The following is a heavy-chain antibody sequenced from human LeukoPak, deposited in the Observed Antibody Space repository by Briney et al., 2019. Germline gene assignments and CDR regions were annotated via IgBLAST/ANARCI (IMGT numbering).Heavy chain of an antibody. CDR1: GFTFSSYA. V-gene: IGHV3-23*01. CDR2: ISGSRGNT. D-gene: IGHD4-17*01. Sequence: GGSLRLSCAASGFTFSSYAMSWVRQAPGKGLEWVSAISGSRGNTYYADSVKGRFTISRDNSKNTLYLQMNSLRAEDTAVYYCARAIVYGDYVGRLRLDYMDVWGKGTTVTVSS. J-gene: IGHJ6*03. CDR3: ARAIVYGDYVGRLRLDYMDV.